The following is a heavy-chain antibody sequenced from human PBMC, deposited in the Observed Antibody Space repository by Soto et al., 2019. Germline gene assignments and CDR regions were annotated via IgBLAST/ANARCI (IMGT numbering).Heavy chain of an antibody. V-gene: IGHV4-31*03. D-gene: IGHD5-18*01. CDR2: IYHSGST. Sequence: QVQLQESGPGLVKPSQTLSLTCTVSGGSISSGGYYWSWIRQHPGKGLERIGYIYHSGSTYYNPSLKCRVTISVDTSKNQSSLKLSSVTAADTAVYYCAREEGYSYGYSWYFDLWGRGTLVTVSS. J-gene: IGHJ2*01. CDR3: AREEGYSYGYSWYFDL. CDR1: GGSISSGGYY.